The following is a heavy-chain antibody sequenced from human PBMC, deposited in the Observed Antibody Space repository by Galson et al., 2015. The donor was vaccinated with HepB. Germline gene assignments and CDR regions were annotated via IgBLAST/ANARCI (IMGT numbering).Heavy chain of an antibody. CDR1: GYTFTGYY. CDR3: ARDHGELLLYWFDP. CDR2: INPNSGGT. Sequence: SVKVSCKASGYTFTGYYMHWVRQAPGQGLEWMGWINPNSGGTNYAQKFQGRVTMTRDTSISTAYMELSRLRSDDTAVYYCARDHGELLLYWFDPWGQGTLVTVSS. J-gene: IGHJ5*02. D-gene: IGHD2-15*01. V-gene: IGHV1-2*02.